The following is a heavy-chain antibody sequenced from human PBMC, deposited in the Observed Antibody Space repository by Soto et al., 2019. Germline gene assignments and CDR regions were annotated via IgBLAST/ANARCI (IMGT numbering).Heavy chain of an antibody. V-gene: IGHV1-69*11. CDR3: STVAMAPSDCSSTTCPIG. Sequence: QVQLVQSGAEVKKPGSSVKVSCKASGGTFSGYGISWVRQAPGQGLEWMGKIIPILGTANYAQKFQGRVTMTADESTSTVYMELSRLKSEDTAVYYCSTVAMAPSDCSSTTCPIGWGPGTLVTVSS. CDR1: GGTFSGYG. CDR2: IIPILGTA. D-gene: IGHD2-2*01. J-gene: IGHJ4*02.